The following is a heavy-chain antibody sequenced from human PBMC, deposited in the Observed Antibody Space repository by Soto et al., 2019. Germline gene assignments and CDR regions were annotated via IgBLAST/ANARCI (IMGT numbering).Heavy chain of an antibody. CDR2: INSDGSST. J-gene: IGHJ3*02. Sequence: VQLVESGGGLVQPGGSLRLSCAASGFTFSSYWMHWVRQVPGKGLVWVSRINSDGSSTSYADSVKGRFTISRDNAKNTRYLQMNSLRAEDTAVYYCARDLMIVVGDAFDIWGQGTMVTVSS. CDR1: GFTFSSYW. D-gene: IGHD3-22*01. V-gene: IGHV3-74*01. CDR3: ARDLMIVVGDAFDI.